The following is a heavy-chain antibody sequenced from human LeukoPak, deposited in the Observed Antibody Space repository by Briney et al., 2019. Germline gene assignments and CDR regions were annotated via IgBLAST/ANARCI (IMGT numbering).Heavy chain of an antibody. CDR3: ARGPSVATIPRGRYYFDY. CDR2: INHSGST. D-gene: IGHD5-12*01. CDR1: GGSFSGYY. V-gene: IGHV4-34*01. Sequence: PSETLSLTCAVYGGSFSGYYWSWIRQPPGKGLEWIGEINHSGSTNYNAPLKSRVTISVDTSKNQFSLKLSSVTAADTAVYYCARGPSVATIPRGRYYFDYWGQGTPVTVSS. J-gene: IGHJ4*02.